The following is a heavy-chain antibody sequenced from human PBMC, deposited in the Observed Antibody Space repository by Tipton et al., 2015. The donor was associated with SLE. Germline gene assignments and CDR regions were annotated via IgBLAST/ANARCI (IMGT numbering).Heavy chain of an antibody. CDR3: ARGKGYFDY. CDR2: IYYSGST. J-gene: IGHJ4*02. Sequence: TLSLTCTVSGGSISSSSYYWGWIRQPPGKGLEWIGSIYYSGSTYYNPSLKGRFTISRDNAKNSLYLQMNSLRAEDTAVYYCARGKGYFDYWGQGTLVTVSS. CDR1: GGSISSSSYY. V-gene: IGHV4-39*02.